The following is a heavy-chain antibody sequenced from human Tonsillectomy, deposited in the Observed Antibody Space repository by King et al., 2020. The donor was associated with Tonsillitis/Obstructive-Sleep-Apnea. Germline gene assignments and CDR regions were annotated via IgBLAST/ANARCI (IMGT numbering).Heavy chain of an antibody. CDR1: GFTFSSYE. J-gene: IGHJ6*03. Sequence: VQLVESGGGLVQPGGSLRLSCAASGFTFSSYEMNWVRQAPGKGLEWGSYISSSGSTIYYADSVKGRFTSSRDNAKNSLYLQMNSLRAEDTAVYYCARGGKSYDYYYCYYMDFWGKGTTVTVSS. V-gene: IGHV3-48*03. CDR3: ARGGKSYDYYYCYYMDF. CDR2: ISSSGSTI. D-gene: IGHD3-16*01.